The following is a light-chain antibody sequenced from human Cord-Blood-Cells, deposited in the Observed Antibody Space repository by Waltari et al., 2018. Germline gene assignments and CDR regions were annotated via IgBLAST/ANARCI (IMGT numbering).Light chain of an antibody. V-gene: IGLV2-14*01. CDR2: DVS. CDR3: SSYTSSSTWV. CDR1: STYDDGYDY. J-gene: IGLJ3*02. Sequence: HSALPMPASVSGSPGQPLPLPCTGTSTYDDGYDYLPWYQQHPGKAPKLMIYDVSNRPSGVSNRFSGSKSGNTASLTISGLQAEDEADYYCSSYTSSSTWVFGGGTKLTVL.